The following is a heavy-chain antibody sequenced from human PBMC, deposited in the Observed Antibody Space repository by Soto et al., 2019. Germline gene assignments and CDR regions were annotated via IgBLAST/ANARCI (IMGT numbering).Heavy chain of an antibody. CDR3: AKERITMIVVVITPDY. V-gene: IGHV3-23*01. J-gene: IGHJ4*02. Sequence: GGSLRLSCAASGFTFSSYAMSWVRQAPGKGLEWVSAISGSGGSTYYADSVKGRFTISRDNSKNTLYLQMNSLRAEDTAVYYCAKERITMIVVVITPDYWGQGTLVTVSS. CDR2: ISGSGGST. CDR1: GFTFSSYA. D-gene: IGHD3-22*01.